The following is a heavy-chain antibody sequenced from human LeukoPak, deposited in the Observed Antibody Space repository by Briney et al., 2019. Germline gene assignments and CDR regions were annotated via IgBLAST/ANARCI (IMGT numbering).Heavy chain of an antibody. CDR3: ARERIFSGYNYGMDV. Sequence: GGSLRLSCAASGFTLSDYYMSWIRQAPGKGLEWVSYISSSGSTIYYADSVKGRFTISRDNAKNSLYLQMNSLRAEDTAVYYCARERIFSGYNYGMDVWGQGTTVTVSS. CDR2: ISSSGSTI. CDR1: GFTLSDYY. D-gene: IGHD7-27*01. J-gene: IGHJ6*02. V-gene: IGHV3-11*01.